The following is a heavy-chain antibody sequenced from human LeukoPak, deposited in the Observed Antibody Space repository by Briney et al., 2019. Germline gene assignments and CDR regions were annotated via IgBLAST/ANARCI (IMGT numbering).Heavy chain of an antibody. CDR3: ATDNIRGYSSVTFDY. V-gene: IGHV1-24*01. D-gene: IGHD6-25*01. CDR2: FDPEDGET. Sequence: ASVKVSCKVSGYTLTELSMHWVRQAPGKGLEWMGGFDPEDGETIYAQKFRGRVTMTEDTSTDTAYMELSSLRSEDTAVYYCATDNIRGYSSVTFDYWGQGTLVTVSS. J-gene: IGHJ4*02. CDR1: GYTLTELS.